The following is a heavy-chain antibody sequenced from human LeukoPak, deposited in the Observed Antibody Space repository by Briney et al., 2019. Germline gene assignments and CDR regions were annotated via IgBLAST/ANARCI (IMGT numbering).Heavy chain of an antibody. J-gene: IGHJ5*02. CDR2: INNDGTST. CDR3: ARDRPHNWFDP. CDR1: GLTFSSYW. V-gene: IGHV3-74*01. Sequence: GGSLRLSCAASGLTFSSYWMHWVRQAPGKGLEWVSHINNDGTSTTYADSVKGRFTISRDNAKNTVFLQMNSLRAEDTAVHYCARDRPHNWFDPWGQGTLVTVSS. D-gene: IGHD6-6*01.